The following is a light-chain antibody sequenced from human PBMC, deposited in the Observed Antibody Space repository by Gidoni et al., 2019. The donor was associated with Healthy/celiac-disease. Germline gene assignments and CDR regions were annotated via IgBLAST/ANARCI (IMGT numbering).Light chain of an antibody. Sequence: QSVLTQPPSASGTPGQRVTISCSGSSSTIGSNTVNWYQQLPGTAPKLLIYSNNPRPSGVPDRFSGSKSGTSASLAISGLQSEDEADYYCAAWDDSLNGVVFGGGTKLTVL. CDR1: SSTIGSNT. CDR2: SNN. V-gene: IGLV1-44*01. J-gene: IGLJ2*01. CDR3: AAWDDSLNGVV.